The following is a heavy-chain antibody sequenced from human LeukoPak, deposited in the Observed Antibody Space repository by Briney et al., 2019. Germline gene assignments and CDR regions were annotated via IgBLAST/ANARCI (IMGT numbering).Heavy chain of an antibody. D-gene: IGHD2-2*02. J-gene: IGHJ4*02. CDR2: IYSGGST. V-gene: IGHV3-53*04. CDR1: GFTVSSNY. CDR3: ARYYKIQDIVVVPAAIYYFDY. Sequence: GGSLRPSCAASGFTVSSNYMSWVRQAPGKGLEWVSVIYSGGSTYYADSVKGRFTISRHNSKNTLYLQMNSLRAEDTAVYYCARYYKIQDIVVVPAAIYYFDYWGQGTLVTVSS.